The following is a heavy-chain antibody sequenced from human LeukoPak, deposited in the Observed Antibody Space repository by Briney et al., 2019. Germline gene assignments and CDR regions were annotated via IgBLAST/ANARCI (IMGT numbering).Heavy chain of an antibody. CDR3: ARDLLALPHKYFDS. J-gene: IGHJ4*02. V-gene: IGHV3-30*02. Sequence: PGGSLRLSCAASGFTLSYYGMHWVRQAPGKGLEWVAHIWYDGSDKYYMDSVKGRFTISRDTSRSTVYLQMSRLRAEDTAVYYCARDLLALPHKYFDSWGQGTLVTVSS. CDR2: IWYDGSDK. CDR1: GFTLSYYG.